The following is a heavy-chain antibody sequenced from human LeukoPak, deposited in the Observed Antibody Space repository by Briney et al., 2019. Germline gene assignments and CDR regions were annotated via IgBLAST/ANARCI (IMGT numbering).Heavy chain of an antibody. D-gene: IGHD2-21*01. CDR3: ARLFPYYYHYMDL. J-gene: IGHJ6*03. CDR2: MYYSGST. V-gene: IGHV4-39*07. CDR1: GGSISSRTYY. Sequence: SGTLSLTCTVSGGSISSRTYYCGWIRHAPGKGLEWIGSMYYSGSTYYNPSLKSRVAISVDTSKNQFSLKLSSVTAPDTAVYYCARLFPYYYHYMDLWGKGTTVTVSS.